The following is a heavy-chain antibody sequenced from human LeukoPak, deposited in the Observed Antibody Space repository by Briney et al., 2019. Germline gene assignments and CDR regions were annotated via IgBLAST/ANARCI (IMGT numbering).Heavy chain of an antibody. J-gene: IGHJ4*02. CDR3: ARGGDDYRYGGKDAFDY. CDR2: LTESGGGS. Sequence: GGSLRLSCAASGFTFSSFGMGWVRQAPGKGLEWVSTLTESGGGSTYADTVKGRFTISRDNSRNTVYLQLNSLRAEDTAVYYCARGGDDYRYGGKDAFDYWGQGALVTVSS. V-gene: IGHV3-23*01. CDR1: GFTFSSFG. D-gene: IGHD4-11*01.